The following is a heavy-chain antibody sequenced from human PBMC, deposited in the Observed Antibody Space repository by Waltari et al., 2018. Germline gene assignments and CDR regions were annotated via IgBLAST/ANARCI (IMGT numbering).Heavy chain of an antibody. CDR2: ISPYNDDK. Sequence: QVQLLQSGSDLKKPGASVKVSCRASGYNFGVSGISWVRQAPGQGLEWMGWISPYNDDKRYAQKFQGRLTMTTDTSTRTAYMQLRSLRSDDTAVYYCARDYWTTGSGRHLSFMDVWGKGTTVIISS. J-gene: IGHJ6*03. CDR1: GYNFGVSG. V-gene: IGHV1-18*01. D-gene: IGHD6-19*01. CDR3: ARDYWTTGSGRHLSFMDV.